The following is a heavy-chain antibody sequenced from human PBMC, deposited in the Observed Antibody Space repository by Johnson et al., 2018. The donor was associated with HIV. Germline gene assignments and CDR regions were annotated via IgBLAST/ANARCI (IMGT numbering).Heavy chain of an antibody. Sequence: QVQVVESGGGVVQPGGSLRLSCAASGFTFSSYAMHWVRQAPGKGLEWVAFIRYDGSNKYYANSVKGRFTITRDNSKNTLYLQMNSLRAEDTAVYYCARDRKQWRVVGGGINDIWGQGTMVTVSP. D-gene: IGHD6-19*01. J-gene: IGHJ3*02. V-gene: IGHV3-30*02. CDR1: GFTFSSYA. CDR3: ARDRKQWRVVGGGINDI. CDR2: IRYDGSNK.